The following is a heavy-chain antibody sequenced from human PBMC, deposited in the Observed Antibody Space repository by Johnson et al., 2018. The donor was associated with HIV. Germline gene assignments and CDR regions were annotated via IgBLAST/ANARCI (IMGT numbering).Heavy chain of an antibody. D-gene: IGHD2-21*02. CDR3: ARGGAYCGGDCNACDI. Sequence: VQLVESGGGLVKPGGSLRLSCAASGFTFSGSALHWVRQAPGKGLEWVGHIRSKGNNYATAYAASVKGRFTISRDDSQNTAYLQMNSLRAEDTAVYYCARGGAYCGGDCNACDIWGQGTMVTVSS. CDR2: IRSKGNNYAT. CDR1: GFTFSGSA. V-gene: IGHV3-73*01. J-gene: IGHJ3*02.